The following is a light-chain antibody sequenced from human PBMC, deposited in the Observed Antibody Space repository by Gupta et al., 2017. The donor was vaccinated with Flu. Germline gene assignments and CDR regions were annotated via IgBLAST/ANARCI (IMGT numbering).Light chain of an antibody. J-gene: IGLJ3*02. Sequence: SYVRPQPPSVSVPPGQTARSTCGGNHIGREAVHWYQQKPGPAPVLVVCDARDRPSGIPGPFSCSNSGDTATLTIRRVEGGDEADYYRPKGDTRSDHLVFGGGTMLTVL. V-gene: IGLV3-21*02. CDR3: PKGDTRSDHLV. CDR1: HIGREA. CDR2: DAR.